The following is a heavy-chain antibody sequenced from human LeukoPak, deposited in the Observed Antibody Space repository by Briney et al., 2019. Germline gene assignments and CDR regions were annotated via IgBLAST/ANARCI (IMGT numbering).Heavy chain of an antibody. CDR2: IYYSGSA. V-gene: IGHV4-59*01. D-gene: IGHD3-16*02. CDR3: ARGAPRDYIWGSYRYDWFDP. CDR1: GGSISSYY. Sequence: SETLSPTCTVSGGSISSYYWSWIRQPPGKGLEWIGYIYYSGSANYNPSLKSRVTISVDTSKNQFSLKLSSVTAADTAVYYCARGAPRDYIWGSYRYDWFDPWGQGTLVTVSS. J-gene: IGHJ5*02.